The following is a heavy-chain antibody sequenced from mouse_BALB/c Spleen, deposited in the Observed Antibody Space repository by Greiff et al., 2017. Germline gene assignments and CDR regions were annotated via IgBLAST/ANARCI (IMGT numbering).Heavy chain of an antibody. V-gene: IGHV5-17*02. CDR3: ARPANGTHLAY. CDR1: GFTFSSFG. CDR2: ISSGSSTI. D-gene: IGHD1-2*01. J-gene: IGHJ3*01. Sequence: EVQRVESGGGLVQPGGSRKLSCAASGFTFSSFGMHWVRQAPEKGLEWVAYISSGSSTIYYADTVKGRFTISRDNPKNTLFLQMTSLRSEDTAMYYGARPANGTHLAYGGKGTVVTVSA.